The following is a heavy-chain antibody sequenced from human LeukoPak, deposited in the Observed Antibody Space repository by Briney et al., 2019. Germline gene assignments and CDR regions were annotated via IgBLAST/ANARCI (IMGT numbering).Heavy chain of an antibody. D-gene: IGHD2-15*01. CDR3: AREADCSGGSCYRGAFDI. V-gene: IGHV3-30*03. Sequence: GGSLRLSCAASGFTFSNYGMHWVRQAPGKGLEWVSLISSDGSSKYYADSVKGRFTISRDNSKNTLSLQMNSLRAEDTAVYYCAREADCSGGSCYRGAFDIWGQGTMVTVSS. J-gene: IGHJ3*02. CDR2: ISSDGSSK. CDR1: GFTFSNYG.